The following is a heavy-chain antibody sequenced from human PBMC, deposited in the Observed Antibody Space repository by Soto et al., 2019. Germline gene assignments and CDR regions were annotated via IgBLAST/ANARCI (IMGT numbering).Heavy chain of an antibody. Sequence: GGSLRLSCAASGFTFTNYWMTWFRQAPGKGLEWLANIKQDGSEKYYVDSVKGRFTISRDNVENSLFLQMNSLRAEDTAVYYCASGDHADYWGQGTLVTVSS. D-gene: IGHD3-10*01. CDR3: ASGDHADY. CDR1: GFTFTNYW. J-gene: IGHJ4*02. CDR2: IKQDGSEK. V-gene: IGHV3-7*03.